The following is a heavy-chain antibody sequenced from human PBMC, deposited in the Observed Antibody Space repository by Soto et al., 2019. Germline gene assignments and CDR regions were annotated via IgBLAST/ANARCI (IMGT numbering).Heavy chain of an antibody. CDR3: ARSGKVAGLWFDP. CDR1: GGSISSTNW. J-gene: IGHJ5*02. Sequence: SETLSLTCAVSGGSISSTNWWSWVRQPPGKGLEWIGKFYRDGSTNYNPSLKSRVTISVDKSKNQFSLNLRSVNAADTALYYCARSGKVAGLWFDPWGQGILVTVSS. V-gene: IGHV4-4*02. D-gene: IGHD6-19*01. CDR2: FYRDGST.